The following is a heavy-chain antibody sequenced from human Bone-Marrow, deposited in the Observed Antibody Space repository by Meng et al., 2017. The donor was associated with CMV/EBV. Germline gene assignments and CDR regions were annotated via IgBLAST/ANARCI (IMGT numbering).Heavy chain of an antibody. CDR2: IKQDASEK. J-gene: IGHJ4*02. D-gene: IGHD2/OR15-2a*01. V-gene: IGHV3-7*01. CDR1: GFTFSSYW. Sequence: GGSLRLSCAASGFTFSSYWMSWVRQAPGNGLEWVANIKQDASEKYYVGSVKGRFIISRDNAKNSLYLQMNSLRVEDTAVYYCARVGPRTTFVGFSFDLWGQGTLVTVSS. CDR3: ARVGPRTTFVGFSFDL.